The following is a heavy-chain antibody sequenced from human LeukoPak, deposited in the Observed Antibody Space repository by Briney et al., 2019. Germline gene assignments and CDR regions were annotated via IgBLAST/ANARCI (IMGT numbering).Heavy chain of an antibody. CDR1: GFIFGDNW. V-gene: IGHV3-23*01. D-gene: IGHD3-22*01. CDR2: IGVGGTT. CDR3: AKAQGYYDC. Sequence: GGSLRLSCVASGFIFGDNWMGWVRQAPGKGLEWVSGIGVGGTTYYADSVKGRFTISRDTSKNTLYLQMNSLRAEDTAVYYCAKAQGYYDCWGQGTLVTVSS. J-gene: IGHJ4*02.